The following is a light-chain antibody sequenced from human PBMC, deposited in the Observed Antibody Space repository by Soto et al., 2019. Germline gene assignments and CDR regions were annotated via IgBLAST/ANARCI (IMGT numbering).Light chain of an antibody. J-gene: IGKJ4*01. Sequence: DIVMTQSPDSLAVSLGERATINCKSSQSVLYSSNNKSYLAWFQQKPGQPPKLLIYWASNRESGVPDRFSGSGFGTDFTLSISGLQAGEGAVYYCQQYYSTPLTFGGGTKVEIK. CDR1: QSVLYSSNNKSY. V-gene: IGKV4-1*01. CDR3: QQYYSTPLT. CDR2: WAS.